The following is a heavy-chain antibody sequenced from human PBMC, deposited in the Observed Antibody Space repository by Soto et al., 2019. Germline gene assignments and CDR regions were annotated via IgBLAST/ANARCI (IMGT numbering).Heavy chain of an antibody. CDR2: ISAYNGNT. J-gene: IGHJ4*02. D-gene: IGHD3-9*01. V-gene: IGHV1-18*01. CDR3: TTIRSGTIFGLPTAH. CDR1: GYTFTSYG. Sequence: ASVKVSCKASGYTFTSYGISWVRQAPGQGLEWMGWISAYNGNTNYAQKLQGRVTMTEDTSTDTVYLELSSLRSEDTAVYYCTTIRSGTIFGLPTAHWGQGTLVTVSS.